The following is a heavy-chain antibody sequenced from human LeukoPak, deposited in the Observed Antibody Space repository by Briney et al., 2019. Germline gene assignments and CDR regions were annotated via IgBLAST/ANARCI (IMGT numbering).Heavy chain of an antibody. V-gene: IGHV4-61*02. CDR2: IYTSGST. CDR1: GGSISSGSYY. J-gene: IGHJ3*02. D-gene: IGHD3-22*01. CDR3: ARDLNPYYYDSRGAFDI. Sequence: PSQTLSLTCTVSGGSISSGSYYWSWIRQPAGKGLEWIGRIYTSGSTNYNPSLKSRVTISVDTSKNQFSLKLCSVTAADTAVYYCARDLNPYYYDSRGAFDIWGQGTMVTVSS.